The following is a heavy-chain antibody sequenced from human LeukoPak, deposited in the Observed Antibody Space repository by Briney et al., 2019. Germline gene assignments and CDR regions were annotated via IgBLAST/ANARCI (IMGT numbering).Heavy chain of an antibody. Sequence: EASVKVSCKASGYTFTGYYMHWVRQAPGQGLEWMGRIIPILGIANYAQKFQGRVTITADKSTSTAYMELSSPRSEDTAVYYCASELVVAAAEVYYFDYWGQGTLVTVSS. CDR1: GYTFTGYY. CDR2: IIPILGIA. V-gene: IGHV1-69*04. CDR3: ASELVVAAAEVYYFDY. D-gene: IGHD2-15*01. J-gene: IGHJ4*02.